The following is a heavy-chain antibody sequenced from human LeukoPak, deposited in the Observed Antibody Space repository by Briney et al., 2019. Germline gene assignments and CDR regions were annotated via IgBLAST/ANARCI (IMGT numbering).Heavy chain of an antibody. Sequence: AETLSLTCTVSGGSISSYYWSWIRQLPGKGLEWIGYIYYSGSTNYNPSLKSRVTISLHTSKNQFSLKLSSVTTADTAVYYCAREGDNYGNWFDPWGQGTLVTVSS. D-gene: IGHD5-18*01. CDR1: GGSISSYY. V-gene: IGHV4-59*01. CDR2: IYYSGST. CDR3: AREGDNYGNWFDP. J-gene: IGHJ5*02.